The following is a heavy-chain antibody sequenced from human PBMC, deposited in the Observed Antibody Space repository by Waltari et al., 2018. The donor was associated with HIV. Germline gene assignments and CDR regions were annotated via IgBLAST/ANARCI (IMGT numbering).Heavy chain of an antibody. J-gene: IGHJ6*02. CDR2: INAYSHNR. CDR1: GFAFRNYG. CDR3: AGIRGAKCPGSYYGMDV. Sequence: QAQLVQSGPEAKKPGASVKVSCQASGFAFRNYGVNWIRRTPGQAFEWMGWINAYSHNRNYTQGRVTLTTNTASNIATMELRSLRPDDTATYYCAGIRGAKCPGSYYGMDVWGQGTTVTVSS. V-gene: IGHV1-18*01. D-gene: IGHD3-10*01.